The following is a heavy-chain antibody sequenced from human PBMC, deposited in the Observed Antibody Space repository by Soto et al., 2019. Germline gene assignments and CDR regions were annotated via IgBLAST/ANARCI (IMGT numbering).Heavy chain of an antibody. CDR3: ARILMNYYRLDY. D-gene: IGHD3-10*01. V-gene: IGHV4-30-4*01. CDR2: IYYSGST. Sequence: SETLSLTCTVSGASINSGDYYWSWIRQPPGKGLEWIGHIYYSGSTYYNPSLKSRAGISVDSSKSQVSLKLTSVTAADTPVYFRARILMNYYRLDYWGQGAMVTVSS. CDR1: GASINSGDYY. J-gene: IGHJ4*02.